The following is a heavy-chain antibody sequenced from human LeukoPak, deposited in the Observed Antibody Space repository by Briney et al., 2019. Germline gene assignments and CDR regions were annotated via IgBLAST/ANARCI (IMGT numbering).Heavy chain of an antibody. V-gene: IGHV3-23*01. CDR1: GFTLSSYV. CDR2: ISGGGGST. J-gene: IGHJ6*02. Sequence: PGGSLRLSCEASGFTLSSYVMGWVRQAPGKGLEWVSLISGGGGSTYYADSVKGRFTVPRDNSKNTLYMELNSLRAEDTAVYYCARGDCSSSSCSGFYGMDVWGQGTTVTVSS. D-gene: IGHD2-2*01. CDR3: ARGDCSSSSCSGFYGMDV.